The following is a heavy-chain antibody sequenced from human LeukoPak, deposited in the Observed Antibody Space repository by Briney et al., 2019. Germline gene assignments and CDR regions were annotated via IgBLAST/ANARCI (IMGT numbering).Heavy chain of an antibody. Sequence: PGGSLRLSCSASGFTFSNFAMSWVRQAPGKGLEWVSYISSSGSTIYYADSVKGRFTISRDNAKNSLYLQMNSLRAEDTAVYYCATSGLSRFGFWGQGTLVTVSS. V-gene: IGHV3-48*04. D-gene: IGHD2/OR15-2a*01. J-gene: IGHJ4*02. CDR2: ISSSGSTI. CDR1: GFTFSNFA. CDR3: ATSGLSRFGF.